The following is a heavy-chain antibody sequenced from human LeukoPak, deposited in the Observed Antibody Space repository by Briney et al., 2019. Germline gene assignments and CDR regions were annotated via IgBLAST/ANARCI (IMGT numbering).Heavy chain of an antibody. CDR3: AKVVWKGALDAFDI. J-gene: IGHJ3*02. CDR2: SDSGNT. V-gene: IGHV3-23*01. D-gene: IGHD2-8*01. CDR1: GFTLSSYA. Sequence: PGGSLRLSCAASGFTLSSYAMSWVRQAPGKGLEWVSASDSGNTYHADSVKGRFTISRDNSKNTLYLQMNSLRAEDTAVYYCAKVVWKGALDAFDIWGQGTMVTVSS.